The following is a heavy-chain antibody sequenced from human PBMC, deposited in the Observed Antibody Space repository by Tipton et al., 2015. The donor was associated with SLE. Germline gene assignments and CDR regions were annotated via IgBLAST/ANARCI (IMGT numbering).Heavy chain of an antibody. CDR1: GFTFSSYG. V-gene: IGHV3-NL1*01. CDR3: ARGSLVRGTDY. Sequence: SLRLSCAASGFTFSSYGMHWVRQAPGKGLEWVSVISGSGGSTYYADSVKGRFTISRDNSKNTLYLQMNSLRAEDTAVYYCARGSLVRGTDYWGQGTLVTVSS. J-gene: IGHJ4*02. D-gene: IGHD1-1*01. CDR2: ISGSGGST.